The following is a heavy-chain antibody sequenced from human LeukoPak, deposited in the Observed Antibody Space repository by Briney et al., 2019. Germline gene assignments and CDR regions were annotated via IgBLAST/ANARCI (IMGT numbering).Heavy chain of an antibody. CDR3: ARGRSYCGGDCYSGFDY. D-gene: IGHD2-21*02. J-gene: IGHJ4*02. V-gene: IGHV4-34*01. CDR1: GGSFSGYY. Sequence: SETLSLTCAVYGGSFSGYYWSGIRQPPGKGLEWIGEINHSGSTNYNPSLKSRVTISVDTSKNQFSLKLSSVTAADTAVYYCARGRSYCGGDCYSGFDYWGQGTLVTVSS. CDR2: INHSGST.